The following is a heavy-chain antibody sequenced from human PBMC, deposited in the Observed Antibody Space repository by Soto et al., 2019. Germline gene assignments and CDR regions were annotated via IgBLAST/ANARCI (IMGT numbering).Heavy chain of an antibody. CDR3: ARALVTTPPRTFDY. V-gene: IGHV3-66*01. CDR1: GFSVSGTF. Sequence: GGSLRLSCAVSGFSVSGTFMNGVRQATGKGLEWVAVIHSGGNTFYGDSVKGRFTISRDNSKNMVYLQMTSLRGDDTAVYFCARALVTTPPRTFDYWGQGTLVTVSS. CDR2: IHSGGNT. J-gene: IGHJ4*02. D-gene: IGHD2-21*02.